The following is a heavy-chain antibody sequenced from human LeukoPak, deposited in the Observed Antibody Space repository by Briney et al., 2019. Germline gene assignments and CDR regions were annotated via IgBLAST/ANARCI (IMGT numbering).Heavy chain of an antibody. CDR3: ARRTRYYDFWSGYIQDAFDI. D-gene: IGHD3-3*01. CDR1: GGSISSGGYY. CDR2: IYYSGST. J-gene: IGHJ3*02. V-gene: IGHV4-31*03. Sequence: SETLSLTCTVSGGSISSGGYYWSWIRQHPGKGLEWIGYIYYSGSTYYNPSLKSRVTISVDTSKNQFSPKLSSVTAADTAVYYCARRTRYYDFWSGYIQDAFDIWGQGTMVTVSS.